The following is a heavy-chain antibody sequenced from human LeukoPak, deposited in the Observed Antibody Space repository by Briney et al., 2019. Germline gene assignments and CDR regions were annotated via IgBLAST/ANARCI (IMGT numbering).Heavy chain of an antibody. V-gene: IGHV3-23*01. J-gene: IGHJ4*02. Sequence: GGSLRPSCAAAGFTFSSYAMSWVRQAPGKGLEWVSAISGSGGSTYYADSVKGRFSISRDNSKNTLYLQMNSLRAEDTAVYYCAKSLEALSIVATIPVDYWGQGTLVTVSS. CDR2: ISGSGGST. D-gene: IGHD5-12*01. CDR3: AKSLEALSIVATIPVDY. CDR1: GFTFSSYA.